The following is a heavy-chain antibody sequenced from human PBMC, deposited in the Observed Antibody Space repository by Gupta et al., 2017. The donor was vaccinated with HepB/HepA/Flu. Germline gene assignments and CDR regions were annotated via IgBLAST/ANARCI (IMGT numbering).Heavy chain of an antibody. J-gene: IGHJ4*02. CDR3: AKDGPRRLWFHGLDY. D-gene: IGHD3-10*01. CDR1: GFTFDDSA. Sequence: EVQLAESGGGLVQPGRCLRLSCAASGFTFDDSAVHWVRQAPRKGLEGVLGIYWNSGNIGDAESVKGPVTSCRNHAQDALELQMNRLRAEETALYYCAKDGPRRLWFHGLDYWGQGTPVTVSS. V-gene: IGHV3-9*01. CDR2: IYWNSGNI.